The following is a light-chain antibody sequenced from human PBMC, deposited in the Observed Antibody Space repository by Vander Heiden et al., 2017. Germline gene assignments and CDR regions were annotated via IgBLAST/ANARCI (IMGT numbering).Light chain of an antibody. CDR3: QQDNNWPYT. Sequence: VMTQSPATLSVSPGASATLSCWASQSVSSNFAWYQQKTGQAPRLLIYGASTRATEIPARFSGSGSGTEFTLTISSLQSEEFAVYYCQQDNNWPYTFGQGTKLEIK. V-gene: IGKV3-15*01. CDR1: QSVSSN. CDR2: GAS. J-gene: IGKJ2*01.